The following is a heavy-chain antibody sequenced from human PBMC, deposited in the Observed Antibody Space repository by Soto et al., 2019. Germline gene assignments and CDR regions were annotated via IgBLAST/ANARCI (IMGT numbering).Heavy chain of an antibody. Sequence: YGSGRIRQAPGKGLEWVAVISRVGGTQCYADSVRGRFTVSRDNSKNILYLQMDSLRPEDTAVYFCAKEGLRKVSRWDAFWGQGTLVTVSS. V-gene: IGHV3-30*18. CDR3: AKEGLRKVSRWDAF. J-gene: IGHJ4*02. CDR2: ISRVGGTQ. D-gene: IGHD1-26*01. CDR1: YG.